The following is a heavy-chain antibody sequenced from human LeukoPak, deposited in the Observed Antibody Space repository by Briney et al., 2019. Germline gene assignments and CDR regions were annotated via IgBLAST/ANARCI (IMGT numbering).Heavy chain of an antibody. V-gene: IGHV4-39*01. CDR1: GGSISSSSYY. J-gene: IGHJ4*02. CDR2: IYYSGST. Sequence: SETLSLTCTVSGGSISSSSYYWGWIRQPPGKGLEWIGSIYYSGSTYYNPSLKSRVTIFVDTSKNQFSLKLSSVTAADTAVYYCARRYSSSWYPTPSPFDYWGQGTLVTVSS. CDR3: ARRYSSSWYPTPSPFDY. D-gene: IGHD6-13*01.